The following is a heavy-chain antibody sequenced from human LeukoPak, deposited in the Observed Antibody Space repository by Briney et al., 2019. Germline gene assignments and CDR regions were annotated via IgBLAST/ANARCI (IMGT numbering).Heavy chain of an antibody. CDR2: IYYSGST. CDR1: GFTFSNAW. V-gene: IGHV4-59*12. J-gene: IGHJ6*03. Sequence: GSLRLSCAASGFTFSNAWMSWVRQAPGKGLEWIGYIYYSGSTNYNPSLKSRVTISVDTSKNQFSLKLSSVTAADTAVYYCAREGYCSSTSCYESPFDYYYYYMDVWGKGTTVTVSS. D-gene: IGHD2-2*01. CDR3: AREGYCSSTSCYESPFDYYYYYMDV.